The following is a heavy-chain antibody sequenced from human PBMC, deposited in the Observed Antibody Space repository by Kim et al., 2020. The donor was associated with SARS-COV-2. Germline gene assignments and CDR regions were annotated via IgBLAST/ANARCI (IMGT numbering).Heavy chain of an antibody. J-gene: IGHJ4*02. V-gene: IGHV1-69*01. CDR3: ARDEHGGNSYFDY. Sequence: YAQKFQGRVTITADESTSTAYMELSSLRSEDTAVYYCARDEHGGNSYFDYWGQGTLVTVSS. D-gene: IGHD2-21*02.